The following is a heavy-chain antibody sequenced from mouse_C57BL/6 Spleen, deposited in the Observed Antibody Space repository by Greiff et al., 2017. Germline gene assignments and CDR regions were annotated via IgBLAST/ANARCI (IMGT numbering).Heavy chain of an antibody. J-gene: IGHJ1*03. CDR1: GFTFSDYG. Sequence: EVQRVESGGGLVKPGGSLKLSCAASGFTFSDYGMHWVRQAPEKGLEWVAYISSGSSTIYYADTVKGRFTIARDNAKNTLFLQMTSLRSEDTAMYYCARKGLYDYDGYWYFDVWGTGTTVTVSS. CDR3: ARKGLYDYDGYWYFDV. CDR2: ISSGSSTI. D-gene: IGHD2-4*01. V-gene: IGHV5-17*01.